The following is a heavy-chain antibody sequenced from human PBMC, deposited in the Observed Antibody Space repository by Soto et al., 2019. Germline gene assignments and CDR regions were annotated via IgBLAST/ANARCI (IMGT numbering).Heavy chain of an antibody. V-gene: IGHV3-30*18. J-gene: IGHJ6*02. CDR2: ISYDGSNK. D-gene: IGHD4-4*01. CDR3: AKLSQDYTGGMDV. CDR1: GFTFSSYG. Sequence: ESGGGVVQPGRSLRLSCAASGFTFSSYGMHWVRQAPGKGLEWVAVISYDGSNKYYADSVKGRFTISRDNSKNTLYLQMNSLRAEDTAVYYCAKLSQDYTGGMDVWGQGTTVTVSS.